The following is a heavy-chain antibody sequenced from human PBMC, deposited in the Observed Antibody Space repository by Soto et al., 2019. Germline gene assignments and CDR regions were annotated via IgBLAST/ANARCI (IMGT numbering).Heavy chain of an antibody. V-gene: IGHV3-23*01. CDR1: GFTFNKHA. D-gene: IGHD3-22*01. CDR3: AKAGPTSGYHYASDY. CDR2: ISGRGDST. Sequence: HPGGSLRLSCAASGFTFNKHAMNWVRQAPGKGLEWVSAISGRGDSTYYADSVKGRFTISRDNSKNTLFLQMNSLRAEDTAVYYCAKAGPTSGYHYASDYWGQGSLVPVSS. J-gene: IGHJ4*02.